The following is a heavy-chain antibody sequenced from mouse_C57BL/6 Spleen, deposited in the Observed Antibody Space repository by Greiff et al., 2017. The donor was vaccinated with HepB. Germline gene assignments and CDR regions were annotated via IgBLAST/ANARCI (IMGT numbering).Heavy chain of an antibody. D-gene: IGHD1-1*01. CDR3: ASDYGSSPWYFDV. J-gene: IGHJ1*03. CDR2: IHPNSGST. V-gene: IGHV1-64*01. Sequence: VQLQQSGAELVKPGASVKLSCKASGYTFTSYWMHWVKQRPGQGLEWIGMIHPNSGSTNYNEKFKSKATLTVDKSSSTAYMQLSSLTSEDSAVYYWASDYGSSPWYFDVWGTGTTVTVSS. CDR1: GYTFTSYW.